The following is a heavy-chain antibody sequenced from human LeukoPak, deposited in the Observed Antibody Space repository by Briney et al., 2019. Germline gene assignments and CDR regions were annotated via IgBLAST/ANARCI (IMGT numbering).Heavy chain of an antibody. CDR1: GFTFSSYG. CDR3: AKSPRGSGGSFFDY. Sequence: SGGSLRLSCAASGFTFSSYGMHWVRQAPGKGLEWVAVISYDGSNKYYADSVKGRFTISRDNSKNTLYLQMNSLRAEDTAVYYCAKSPRGSGGSFFDYWGQGTLVTVSS. D-gene: IGHD1-14*01. V-gene: IGHV3-30*18. J-gene: IGHJ4*02. CDR2: ISYDGSNK.